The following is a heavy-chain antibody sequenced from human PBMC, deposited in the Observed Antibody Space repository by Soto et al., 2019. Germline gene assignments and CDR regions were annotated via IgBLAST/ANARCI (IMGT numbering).Heavy chain of an antibody. Sequence: EVQLVESGGGLVQPGGSLRLSCAASGFTFSSDDMHWVRQVTGKGLEWVSGITTTGDTYYPGSVKGRFTISREKAKNSLYLQMNSLSAGDTAVYYCARELHGGSYGMDVWGQGTTVTVSS. CDR2: ITTTGDT. CDR3: ARELHGGSYGMDV. V-gene: IGHV3-13*01. CDR1: GFTFSSDD. D-gene: IGHD2-21*01. J-gene: IGHJ6*02.